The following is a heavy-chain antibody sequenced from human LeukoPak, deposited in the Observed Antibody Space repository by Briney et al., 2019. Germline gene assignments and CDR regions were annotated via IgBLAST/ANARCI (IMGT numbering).Heavy chain of an antibody. D-gene: IGHD4-23*01. CDR1: GFTFSSYA. CDR2: ISDSGGST. V-gene: IGHV3-23*01. Sequence: PGRSLRLSCAASGFTFSSYAMTWVRQAPGKGLEWVSAISDSGGSTYYADSVKGRFTISRDNSKNTLYLQMNSLRAEDTAVYYCATRPLFGGIDHWGQGTLVTVSS. J-gene: IGHJ4*02. CDR3: ATRPLFGGIDH.